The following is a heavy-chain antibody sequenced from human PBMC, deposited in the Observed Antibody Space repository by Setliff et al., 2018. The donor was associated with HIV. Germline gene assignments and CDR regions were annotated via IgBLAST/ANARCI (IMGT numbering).Heavy chain of an antibody. CDR2: ISGTSGTM. CDR1: GFTFSTYS. J-gene: IGHJ3*02. V-gene: IGHV3-48*01. CDR3: ARESDAFDI. Sequence: GGSLRLSCAASGFTFSTYSMNWVRQAPGKGLEWVSYISGTSGTMYYADSVKGRFTISRDNAKNSLYLQMNSLRAEDTAVYYCARESDAFDIWGQGTMVTVSS.